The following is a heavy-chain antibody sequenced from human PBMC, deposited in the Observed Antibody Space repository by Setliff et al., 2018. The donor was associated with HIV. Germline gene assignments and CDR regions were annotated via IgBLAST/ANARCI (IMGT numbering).Heavy chain of an antibody. CDR3: ATTHHYARSGYYG. CDR1: GFTFSSYG. J-gene: IGHJ4*02. V-gene: IGHV3-30*02. D-gene: IGHD3-22*01. Sequence: GGSLRLPCAASGFTFSSYGIHWVRQAPGKGLEWVAFIRYTGSNKYYAESVKGRFTISRDNSKSTLYLQMNSLRPEDRAVYYCATTHHYARSGYYGWGQGTLVTVSS. CDR2: IRYTGSNK.